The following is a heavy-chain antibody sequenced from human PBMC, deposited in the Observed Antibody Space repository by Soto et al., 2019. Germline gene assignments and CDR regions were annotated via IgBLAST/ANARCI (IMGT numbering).Heavy chain of an antibody. CDR1: GFSFSSYE. Sequence: PGGSLRLYCAASGFSFSSYEMTWVRQAPGKGLEWVSYISSSGSTIYYADSVKGRFTISRDNAKNSLYLQMNSLRAEDTAVYYCARDRRDPGGSGWHRVVYYYYYGMDVWGQGTTVTVSS. CDR3: ARDRRDPGGSGWHRVVYYYYYGMDV. J-gene: IGHJ6*02. CDR2: ISSSGSTI. V-gene: IGHV3-48*03. D-gene: IGHD6-19*01.